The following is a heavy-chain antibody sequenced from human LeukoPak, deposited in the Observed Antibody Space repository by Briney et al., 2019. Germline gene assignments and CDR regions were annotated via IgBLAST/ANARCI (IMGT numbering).Heavy chain of an antibody. J-gene: IGHJ4*02. D-gene: IGHD3-22*01. V-gene: IGHV3-74*01. CDR2: INSDGSST. Sequence: GGSLRLSCAASGFTFSSYWMHWVRQAPGKGLVWVSRINSDGSSTSYADSVKGRFTISRDSAKNTLYLQMNSLRAEDTAVYYCARGEANYYDSSGYDYWGQGTLVTVSS. CDR3: ARGEANYYDSSGYDY. CDR1: GFTFSSYW.